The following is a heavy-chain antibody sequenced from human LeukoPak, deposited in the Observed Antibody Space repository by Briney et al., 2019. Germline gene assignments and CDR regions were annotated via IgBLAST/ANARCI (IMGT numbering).Heavy chain of an antibody. V-gene: IGHV4-34*01. J-gene: IGHJ4*01. D-gene: IGHD3-22*01. CDR3: ARVQDFETRGYYLGY. CDR2: INHSGST. Sequence: PSETLSLTCAVYGGSFSDYYWNWIRQPPGKGLEWIGEINHSGSTNYNPSLKGRVTMSVDTFKNQFSLTLSSVTAADTAVYYCARVQDFETRGYYLGYWGHGTLVTVSS. CDR1: GGSFSDYY.